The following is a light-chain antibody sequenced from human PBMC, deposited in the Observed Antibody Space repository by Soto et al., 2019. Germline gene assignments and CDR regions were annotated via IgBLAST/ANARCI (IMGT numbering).Light chain of an antibody. Sequence: SAVSLTVGDRVTITCRANQSISNWLAWYQQKPGKAPKLLIYQASSLESGVPSRFSGSGSGTEFTLTISSLQPDDFASYYRPQYNSHSTPFGQGSMVDVK. CDR1: QSISNW. J-gene: IGKJ1*01. CDR2: QAS. CDR3: PQYNSHSTP. V-gene: IGKV1-5*03.